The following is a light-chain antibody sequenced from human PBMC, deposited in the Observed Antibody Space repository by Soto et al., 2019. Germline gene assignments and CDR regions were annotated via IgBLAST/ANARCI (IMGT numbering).Light chain of an antibody. J-gene: IGKJ4*01. Sequence: EIVLTQSPGTLSLSPGERATLSCRASQSVTNSYLAWYQQKPGQAPSLFIYDASRRATGIPDRFSGSGSGTDFTLTISRLHPEYFAVYYCQQYGRSLTFGGGTKVEIK. CDR1: QSVTNSY. CDR3: QQYGRSLT. V-gene: IGKV3-20*01. CDR2: DAS.